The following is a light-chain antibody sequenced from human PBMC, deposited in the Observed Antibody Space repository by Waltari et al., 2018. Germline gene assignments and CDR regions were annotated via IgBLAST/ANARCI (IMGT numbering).Light chain of an antibody. CDR1: QSLVTGDGNTV. J-gene: IGKJ1*01. V-gene: IGKV2-30*01. Sequence: QSLVTGDGNTVLDLFNQTPGQAPKRLIYEVSSRDSVVPDRISVSGSGTDFTLKIGRVEAGDVGVYYCMQCTHWPCTFGQGTKVEIK. CDR3: MQCTHWPCT. CDR2: EVS.